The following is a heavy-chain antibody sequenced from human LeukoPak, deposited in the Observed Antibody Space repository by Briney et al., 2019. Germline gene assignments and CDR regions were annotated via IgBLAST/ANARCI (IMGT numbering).Heavy chain of an antibody. Sequence: GGSLRLSCAASGFTFSTYDMHWVRQATGKGLESSSGINSAGDTYYPGSVKGRFTISREDAKNSFYLQMNSLRAGDTAVYYCARDRTYCGGDCYSSPFDYWGQGTLVTVSS. CDR1: GFTFSTYD. J-gene: IGHJ4*02. CDR3: ARDRTYCGGDCYSSPFDY. CDR2: INSAGDT. V-gene: IGHV3-13*04. D-gene: IGHD2-21*02.